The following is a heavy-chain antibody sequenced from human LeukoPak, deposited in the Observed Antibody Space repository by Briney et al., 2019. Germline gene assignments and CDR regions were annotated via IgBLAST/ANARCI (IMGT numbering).Heavy chain of an antibody. CDR3: ARDRNSGPYWFIGL. D-gene: IGHD3-10*01. J-gene: IGHJ2*01. CDR2: IWYDGSNK. Sequence: PGGSLRLSCAASGFTFRNFGMHWVRQAPGKGLEWVTFIWYDGSNKYYGDSVKGRFTVSRDSSKNTVYLQMTSLTGEDTAVYYCARDRNSGPYWFIGLWGRGTLVTVSS. V-gene: IGHV3-33*01. CDR1: GFTFRNFG.